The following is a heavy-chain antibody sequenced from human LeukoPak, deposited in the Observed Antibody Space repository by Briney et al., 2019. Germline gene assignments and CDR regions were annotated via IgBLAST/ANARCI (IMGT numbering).Heavy chain of an antibody. CDR3: VLYTAARLRGLGY. D-gene: IGHD6-6*01. CDR2: IRYDGSNK. CDR1: GFTFSSYG. J-gene: IGHJ4*02. Sequence: GGSLRLSCAASGFTFSSYGMHWVRQAPGKGLEWVAFIRYDGSNKYYADSVKGRSTISRDNSKNTLYLQMNSLRAEDTAVYYCVLYTAARLRGLGYWGQGTLVTVSS. V-gene: IGHV3-30*02.